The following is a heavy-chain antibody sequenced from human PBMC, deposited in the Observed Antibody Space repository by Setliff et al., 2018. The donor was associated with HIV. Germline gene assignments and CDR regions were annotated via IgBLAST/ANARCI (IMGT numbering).Heavy chain of an antibody. Sequence: SETLSLTCTVSSGSISDSRYYWGWIRQAPGKGLEWIGSIFYSGSTYYNPSLKSRVTISVDTSKNQFSLRLTSVTAADTAVYYCAKSPGFSGYGGSGWGQGTLVTVSS. D-gene: IGHD5-12*01. V-gene: IGHV4-39*01. J-gene: IGHJ4*02. CDR2: IFYSGST. CDR3: AKSPGFSGYGGSG. CDR1: SGSISDSRYY.